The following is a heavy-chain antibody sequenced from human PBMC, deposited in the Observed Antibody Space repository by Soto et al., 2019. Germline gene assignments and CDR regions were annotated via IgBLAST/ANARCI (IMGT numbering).Heavy chain of an antibody. D-gene: IGHD3-9*01. Sequence: LRLSCAASGFIFGTYAMHWVRQPPGKGLEWVAVVSYDGNTKDYADSVKGRFSISRDNSKNTVYLQMSSLRTEDTAVYYCARPGSGYDVLTGRYFYYYHTVDVWGQGTTVTVSS. J-gene: IGHJ6*02. CDR3: ARPGSGYDVLTGRYFYYYHTVDV. V-gene: IGHV3-30-3*01. CDR1: GFIFGTYA. CDR2: VSYDGNTK.